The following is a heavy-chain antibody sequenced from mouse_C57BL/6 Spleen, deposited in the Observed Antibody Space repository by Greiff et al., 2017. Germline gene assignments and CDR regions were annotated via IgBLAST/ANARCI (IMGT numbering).Heavy chain of an antibody. D-gene: IGHD1-1*01. CDR3: ATIYYCGSSYVYFDV. V-gene: IGHV3-6*01. Sequence: EVKLEESGPGLVKPSQSLSLTCSVTGYSITSGYYWNWIRQFPGNKLEWMGYISYDGSNNYNPSLKNRISITRDTSKNQFFLKLNSVTTEDTATYYCATIYYCGSSYVYFDVWGTGTTVTVSS. CDR2: ISYDGSN. CDR1: GYSITSGYY. J-gene: IGHJ1*03.